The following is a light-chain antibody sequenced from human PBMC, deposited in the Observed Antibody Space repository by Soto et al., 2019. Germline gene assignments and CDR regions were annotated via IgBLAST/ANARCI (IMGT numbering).Light chain of an antibody. CDR2: SNN. V-gene: IGLV1-44*01. J-gene: IGLJ1*01. Sequence: QSVLTQPPSASGTLGQRVTISCSGSSSNIGSNTVNWYQQLPGTAPKLLIYSNNQRPSGVPDRFSGSKSGTSASLAISGLQSEDEADYYCAAWDDSLNGLYVFGTGTKVTV. CDR1: SSNIGSNT. CDR3: AAWDDSLNGLYV.